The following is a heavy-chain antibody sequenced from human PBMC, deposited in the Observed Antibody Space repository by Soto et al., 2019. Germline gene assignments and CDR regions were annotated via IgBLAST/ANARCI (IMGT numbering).Heavy chain of an antibody. CDR3: AKDLTGYYYDSSGLDY. CDR2: ISGSGGST. J-gene: IGHJ4*02. CDR1: GFTFSSYA. V-gene: IGHV3-23*01. Sequence: GGSLRLSCAASGFTFSSYAMSWVRQAPGKGLEWVSAISGSGGSTYYADSVKGRFTISRDNSKNTLYLQMNSLRAEDTAVYYCAKDLTGYYYDSSGLDYWGQGTLVTVSS. D-gene: IGHD3-22*01.